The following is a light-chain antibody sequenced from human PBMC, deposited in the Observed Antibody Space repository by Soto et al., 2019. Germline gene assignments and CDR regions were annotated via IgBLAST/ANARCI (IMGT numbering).Light chain of an antibody. CDR2: GAS. V-gene: IGKV3-15*01. CDR3: QQYNYWPPYT. J-gene: IGKJ2*01. CDR1: QSVSSN. Sequence: EIVMTQSPATLSVSPGERATLSCRASQSVSSNLAWYQQKPGQASRLLIYGASTRATGIPARFSGSGSGTEFTLTISSLQSEDFAVYYCQQYNYWPPYTFGQGTKLEIK.